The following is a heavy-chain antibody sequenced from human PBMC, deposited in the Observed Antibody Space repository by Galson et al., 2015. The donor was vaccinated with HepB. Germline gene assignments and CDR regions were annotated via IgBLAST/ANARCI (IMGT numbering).Heavy chain of an antibody. Sequence: SLRLSCAASGFTFGDYAMSWVRQAPGKGLEWVGFIRSKAYGGTTEYAASVKGRFTISRDDSKSIAYLQMNSLKTEDTAVYYCTRRTYSSSWYVQDDYWGQGTLVTVSS. D-gene: IGHD6-13*01. CDR3: TRRTYSSSWYVQDDY. J-gene: IGHJ4*02. CDR2: IRSKAYGGTT. CDR1: GFTFGDYA. V-gene: IGHV3-49*04.